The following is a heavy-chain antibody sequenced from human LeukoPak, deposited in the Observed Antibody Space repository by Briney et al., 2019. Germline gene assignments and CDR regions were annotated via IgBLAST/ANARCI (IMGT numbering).Heavy chain of an antibody. Sequence: ASVKVSCKASGYTFTGYYMHWVRQAPGQGLEWMGWVNPNSGGTNYAQKFQGRVTMTRDTSISTAYMELSRLRSDDTAVYYCARDRIAAAAEYGMDVWGQGTTVTVSS. CDR2: VNPNSGGT. V-gene: IGHV1-2*02. J-gene: IGHJ6*02. D-gene: IGHD6-13*01. CDR1: GYTFTGYY. CDR3: ARDRIAAAAEYGMDV.